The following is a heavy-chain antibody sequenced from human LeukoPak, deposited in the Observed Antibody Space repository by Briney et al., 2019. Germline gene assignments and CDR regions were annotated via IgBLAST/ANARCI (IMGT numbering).Heavy chain of an antibody. J-gene: IGHJ4*02. Sequence: PSETLSLTCAVYGGSFSGYYWSWIRQPPGKGLEWIGEINHSGSTNYNPSLKSRVTISVDTSKNQFSLKLSSVTAADTAVYYCAGGHHTYYYGSGSSDYWGQGTLVTVSS. CDR1: GGSFSGYY. CDR3: AGGHHTYYYGSGSSDY. V-gene: IGHV4-34*01. CDR2: INHSGST. D-gene: IGHD3-10*01.